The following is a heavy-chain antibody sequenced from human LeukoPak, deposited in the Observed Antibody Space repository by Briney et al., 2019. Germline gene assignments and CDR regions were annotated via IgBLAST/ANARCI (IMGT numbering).Heavy chain of an antibody. CDR2: INPNSGGT. CDR3: ARGLVGATSPA. V-gene: IGHV1-2*02. CDR1: VYTFTRYY. Sequence: GASLKISSKTSVYTFTRYYMHWVRQAPGQGLEWMGWINPNSGGTNYAQKFQGRVTMTRDTSISTAYMELSRLRSDDTAVYYCARGLVGATSPAWGQGTLVTVSS. D-gene: IGHD1-26*01. J-gene: IGHJ5*02.